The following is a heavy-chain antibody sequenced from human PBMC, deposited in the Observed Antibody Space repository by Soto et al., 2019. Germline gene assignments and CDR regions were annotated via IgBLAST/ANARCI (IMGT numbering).Heavy chain of an antibody. CDR3: AKFDTVSDYDFWSAHPYYMHV. D-gene: IGHD3-3*01. Sequence: GGSLRLSCAASGFTFSNYAMSWVRQAPGKGLEWVSAISGYGDSTYYADSVKGRFTISRDNSKNTLHLQMNSLRAEDTAVNYCAKFDTVSDYDFWSAHPYYMHVLGKATTVTVPS. CDR1: GFTFSNYA. V-gene: IGHV3-23*01. J-gene: IGHJ6*03. CDR2: ISGYGDST.